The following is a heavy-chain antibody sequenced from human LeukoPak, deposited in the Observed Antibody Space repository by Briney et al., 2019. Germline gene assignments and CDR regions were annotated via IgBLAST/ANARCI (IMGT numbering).Heavy chain of an antibody. J-gene: IGHJ4*02. D-gene: IGHD2-2*01. CDR2: INPSGGST. Sequence: ASVKVSCKASGYTFTSYYMHWVRQAPGQGLEWMGIINPSGGSTSHAQKFQGRVTMTRDTSTSTVYMELSSLRSEDTAVYYCARSRYCSSTSCSLAFDYWGQGTLVTVSS. V-gene: IGHV1-46*03. CDR3: ARSRYCSSTSCSLAFDY. CDR1: GYTFTSYY.